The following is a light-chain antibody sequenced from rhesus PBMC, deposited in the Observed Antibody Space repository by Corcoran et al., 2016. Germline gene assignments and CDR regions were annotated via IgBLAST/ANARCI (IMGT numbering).Light chain of an antibody. CDR1: QRFDNR. CDR3: QEYNDWPCS. V-gene: IGKV3-42*03. Sequence: EIVLTQSPATLFSSPGERAILPCRASQRFDNRLVWYTQRPEQAPRHLISGADRRATGIPDRFSGSGSGTTFTLTFSGLEAEDLALCYFQEYNDWPCSFGRGTKVDI. CDR2: GAD. J-gene: IGKJ2*01.